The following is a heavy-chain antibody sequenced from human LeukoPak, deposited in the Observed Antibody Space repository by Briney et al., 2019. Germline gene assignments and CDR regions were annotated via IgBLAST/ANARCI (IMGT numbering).Heavy chain of an antibody. J-gene: IGHJ6*02. CDR2: IKGDGSST. CDR3: ARGNYHAMDV. V-gene: IGHV3-74*01. CDR1: GFTFSNYW. Sequence: PGGSLRLSCAASGFTFSNYWMHWVRQNPGEGLVCVSLIKGDGSSTTYADSVKGRFTISRGNAKNTVYLQMNSLRAEDTAVYYCARGNYHAMDVWGQGTTVTVSS.